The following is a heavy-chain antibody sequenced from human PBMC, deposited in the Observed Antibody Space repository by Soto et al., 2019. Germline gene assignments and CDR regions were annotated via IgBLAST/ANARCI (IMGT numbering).Heavy chain of an antibody. D-gene: IGHD3-3*01. CDR1: GYAFTESG. CDR2: INGGNGDI. CDR3: ARGRLLEWLFFDY. V-gene: IGHV1-3*01. Sequence: QVQLVQSGAEVKEPGASVKVSCTASGYAFTESGVHWVRQAPGQGLEWMGWINGGNGDIKYSQYIQGKVTLSRDTSASTVYMELSGLRSEDTAVYYCARGRLLEWLFFDYWGQGTLVFVSS. J-gene: IGHJ4*02.